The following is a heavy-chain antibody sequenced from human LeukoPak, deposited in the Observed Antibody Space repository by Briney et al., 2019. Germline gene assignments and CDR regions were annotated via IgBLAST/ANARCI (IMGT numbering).Heavy chain of an antibody. V-gene: IGHV1-2*06. CDR3: ARAGPIGYCSSTSCFNYYYYYGMDV. D-gene: IGHD2-2*01. J-gene: IGHJ6*02. Sequence: ASVKVSCKASGYTFSGYYMHWVRQAPGQRLEWMGRINPDSGGTNYAQKFQGRVIMTRDTSISTAYMELSSLRSEDTAVYYCARAGPIGYCSSTSCFNYYYYYGMDVWGQGTTVTVSS. CDR1: GYTFSGYY. CDR2: INPDSGGT.